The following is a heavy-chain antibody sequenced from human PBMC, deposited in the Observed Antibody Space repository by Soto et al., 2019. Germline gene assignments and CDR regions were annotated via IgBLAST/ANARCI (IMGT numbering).Heavy chain of an antibody. CDR2: IYYSGST. V-gene: IGHV4-31*03. CDR1: GGSISSGGYY. J-gene: IGHJ6*02. D-gene: IGHD4-17*01. Sequence: TLSLTCTVSGGSISSGGYYWSWIRQHPGKGLEWIGYIYYSGSTYYNPSLKSRVTMSVDTSKNQFSLKLSSVTAADTAVYYCATTVRLYYYYGMDVWGQGTTVTVSS. CDR3: ATTVRLYYYYGMDV.